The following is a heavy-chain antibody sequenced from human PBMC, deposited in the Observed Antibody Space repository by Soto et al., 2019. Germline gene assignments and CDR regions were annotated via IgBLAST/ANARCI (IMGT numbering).Heavy chain of an antibody. CDR1: GGSFSGYY. D-gene: IGHD3-3*02. CDR2: INHSGST. V-gene: IGHV4-34*01. CDR3: ARDHVWSGYYLDY. Sequence: PSETLSLTCAVYGGSFSGYYWSWIRQPPGKGLEWIGEINHSGSTNYNPSLKSRVTISVDTSKNQFSLKLSSVTAADTGVYYCARDHVWSGYYLDYWGQGTLVTVSS. J-gene: IGHJ4*02.